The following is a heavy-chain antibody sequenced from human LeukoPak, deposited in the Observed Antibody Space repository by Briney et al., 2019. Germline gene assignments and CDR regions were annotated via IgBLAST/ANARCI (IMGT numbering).Heavy chain of an antibody. D-gene: IGHD2-21*02. CDR3: ARVRLGLCPGYCGGDRHHPYYFDY. V-gene: IGHV4-4*07. CDR2: IYTSGST. J-gene: IGHJ4*02. Sequence: SETLSLTCTVSGGSISSYYWSWIRQPAGEGLEWIGRIYTSGSTNYNPSLKSRVTMSVDTSKNQFSLKLSSVTAADTAVYYCARVRLGLCPGYCGGDRHHPYYFDYWGQGTLVTVSS. CDR1: GGSISSYY.